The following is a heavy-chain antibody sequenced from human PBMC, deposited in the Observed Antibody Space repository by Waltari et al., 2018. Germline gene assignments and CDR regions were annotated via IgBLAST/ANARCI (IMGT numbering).Heavy chain of an antibody. Sequence: EVQLVESGGGLVQPGGSLRLSCAVSGFTFSGYSFNWVRKAPGKGLEWVSYISPGGDTIYYADSVKGRFTISRDSARNSLYLQMNSLRAEDTAVYYCARIRGVSGSYYSDFWGQGTLVTVSS. D-gene: IGHD3-10*01. CDR1: GFTFSGYS. J-gene: IGHJ4*02. CDR2: ISPGGDTI. V-gene: IGHV3-48*04. CDR3: ARIRGVSGSYYSDF.